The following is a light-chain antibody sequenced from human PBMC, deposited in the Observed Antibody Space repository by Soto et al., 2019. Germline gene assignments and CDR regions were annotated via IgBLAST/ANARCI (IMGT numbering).Light chain of an antibody. CDR2: EVS. Sequence: QSALTQPASVSGSPGQSITISCTGTSSDVGAYGYVSWYQQHPCKAPKLMIYEVSYRPSGVSNRFSGSKSVNAASLTISGLQAEDEGDYYCRSYTTFSAVVFGGGTKVTVL. V-gene: IGLV2-14*01. CDR1: SSDVGAYGY. J-gene: IGLJ2*01. CDR3: RSYTTFSAVV.